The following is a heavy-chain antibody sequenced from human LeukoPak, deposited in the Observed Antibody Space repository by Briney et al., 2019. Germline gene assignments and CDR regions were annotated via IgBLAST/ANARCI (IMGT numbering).Heavy chain of an antibody. CDR2: ISDSSAM. J-gene: IGHJ4*02. CDR3: ARDGGYSGYDADC. V-gene: IGHV3-48*01. CDR1: GFTFSSYA. D-gene: IGHD5-12*01. Sequence: PGGSLRLSCAASGFTFSSYAMHWVRQAPGKGLEWVSYISDSSAMYYADSVRGRFTISRENDKNSLFLQMNSLRAEDTAVYYCARDGGYSGYDADCWGQGTLVTVSS.